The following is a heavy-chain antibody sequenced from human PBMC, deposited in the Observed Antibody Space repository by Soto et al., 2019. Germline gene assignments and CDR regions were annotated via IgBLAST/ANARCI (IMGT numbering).Heavy chain of an antibody. V-gene: IGHV1-69*06. CDR2: IIPIFGTA. D-gene: IGHD5-18*01. Sequence: QVQLVQSGAEVKKPGSSVKVSCKASGGTFSSYAISWVRQAPGQGLEWMGGIIPIFGTANYAQKFQGRVTITADKSTSTAYMELSSLRSEDTAVYYCARVGYTAMVTAYYYGMDVWGKGPTVTVSA. CDR1: GGTFSSYA. J-gene: IGHJ6*04. CDR3: ARVGYTAMVTAYYYGMDV.